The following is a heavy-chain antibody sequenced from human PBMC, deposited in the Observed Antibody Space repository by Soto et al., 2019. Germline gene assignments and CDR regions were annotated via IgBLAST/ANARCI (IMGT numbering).Heavy chain of an antibody. CDR2: INPSGGTT. CDR1: GFTFTSYY. Sequence: ASVKVSCKASGFTFTSYYMHWVRQASGQGLEWMGIINPSGGTTTYAQNFQDRVTMTRDTSTSTVYMELSSLRSEDTAVYYCAMRSTEGAYYYMDVRGKGTTVTVSS. CDR3: AMRSTEGAYYYMDV. J-gene: IGHJ6*03. D-gene: IGHD2-2*01. V-gene: IGHV1-46*03.